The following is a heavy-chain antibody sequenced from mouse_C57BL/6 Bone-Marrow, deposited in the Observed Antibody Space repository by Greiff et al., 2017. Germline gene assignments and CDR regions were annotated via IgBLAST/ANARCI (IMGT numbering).Heavy chain of an antibody. Sequence: QVQLQQPGAELVMPGASVKLSCKASGYTFTSYWMHWVKQRPGQGLEWIGEIDPGGSYTYYNEKFKGKFTLTVDKSSSTAYMQLSSLTSEDSAVYYCACDYDGNWYCDVGGTGTTVTVSA. CDR3: ACDYDGNWYCDV. V-gene: IGHV1-69*01. J-gene: IGHJ1*03. D-gene: IGHD2-4*01. CDR2: IDPGGSYT. CDR1: GYTFTSYW.